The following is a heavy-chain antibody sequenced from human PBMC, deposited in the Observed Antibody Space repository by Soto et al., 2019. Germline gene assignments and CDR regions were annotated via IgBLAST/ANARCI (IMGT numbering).Heavy chain of an antibody. V-gene: IGHV1-69*12. Sequence: QIQLVQSGAEVKKPGSSVKVSCKASGGTFSSYAISWVRQAPGQGLEWMGGIIPIFGTANYAQKFQGRVTITADESTSTAYMELSSLRSEDTAVYYCATHFWSGQSRGYYYGMDVWGQGTTVTVSS. D-gene: IGHD3-3*02. CDR3: ATHFWSGQSRGYYYGMDV. CDR2: IIPIFGTA. CDR1: GGTFSSYA. J-gene: IGHJ6*02.